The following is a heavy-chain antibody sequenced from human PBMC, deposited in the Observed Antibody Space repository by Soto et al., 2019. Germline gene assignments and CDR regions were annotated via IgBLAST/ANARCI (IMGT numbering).Heavy chain of an antibody. Sequence: QLQLQESGSGLVKPSQTLSLTCAVSGGSISSGGSFWSWIRQPPGKGLEWIGYIYHSGSTYYNPSLKSRVTISVDRSMNQFSLKLGSVTAADTAVYSCAGGIAARPVGYWGQGTLVTVSS. D-gene: IGHD6-6*01. J-gene: IGHJ4*02. V-gene: IGHV4-30-2*01. CDR3: AGGIAARPVGY. CDR1: GGSISSGGSF. CDR2: IYHSGST.